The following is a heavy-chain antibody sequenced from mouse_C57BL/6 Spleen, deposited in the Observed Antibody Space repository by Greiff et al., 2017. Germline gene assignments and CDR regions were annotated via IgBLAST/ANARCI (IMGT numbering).Heavy chain of an antibody. Sequence: QVHVKQPGAELVKPGASVKLSCKASGYTFTSYWMQWVKQRPGQGLEWIGEIDPSDSYTNYNQKFKGKATLTVDTSSSTAYMQLSSLTSEDSAVYYCATRGIYGYDDYFDYWGQGTTLTVSS. CDR3: ATRGIYGYDDYFDY. CDR2: IDPSDSYT. V-gene: IGHV1-50*01. D-gene: IGHD2-2*01. J-gene: IGHJ2*01. CDR1: GYTFTSYW.